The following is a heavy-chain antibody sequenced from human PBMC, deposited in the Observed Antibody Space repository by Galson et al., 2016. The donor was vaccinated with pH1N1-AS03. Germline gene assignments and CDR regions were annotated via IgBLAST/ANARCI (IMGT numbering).Heavy chain of an antibody. CDR3: VRERGESSGWKTRCVDP. CDR2: TYYRSKWYN. J-gene: IGHJ5*02. CDR1: GDSVSSNGAA. V-gene: IGHV6-1*01. Sequence: CAISGDSVSSNGAAWNWIRQSPSRGLEWLGRTYYRSKWYNDYAVSVKGKITIYADTSRNQFSLQLNSVIPEDTAVYYCVRERGESSGWKTRCVDPWGQGTLVTVSS. D-gene: IGHD6-19*01.